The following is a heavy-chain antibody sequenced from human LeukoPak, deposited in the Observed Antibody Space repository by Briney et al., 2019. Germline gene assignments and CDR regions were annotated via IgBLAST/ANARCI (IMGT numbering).Heavy chain of an antibody. Sequence: ASVKASCKASGYTFSSYYMHWVRLAPGQGLEWMGIIDPTGGDTTYAPKFQDRVTLTRDTSTSTVYLGLSSLRSDDTAVYYCATVENYYDSSGWFDPWGQGTLVTVSS. D-gene: IGHD3-22*01. CDR3: ATVENYYDSSGWFDP. J-gene: IGHJ5*02. V-gene: IGHV1-46*01. CDR2: IDPTGGDT. CDR1: GYTFSSYY.